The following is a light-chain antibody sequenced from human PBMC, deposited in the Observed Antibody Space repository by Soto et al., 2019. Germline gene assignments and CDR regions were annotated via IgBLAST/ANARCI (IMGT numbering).Light chain of an antibody. CDR3: QQYGSSGT. J-gene: IGKJ1*01. V-gene: IGKV3-20*01. Sequence: EIVLRQSPATLSLSPGERATLSCRASQNVANYLDWYQQKPGQAPRLLIYAASNRATGIPDRFSGSGSGTDFTLTISRLEPEDFAVYYCQQYGSSGTFGQGTKVDIK. CDR2: AAS. CDR1: QNVANY.